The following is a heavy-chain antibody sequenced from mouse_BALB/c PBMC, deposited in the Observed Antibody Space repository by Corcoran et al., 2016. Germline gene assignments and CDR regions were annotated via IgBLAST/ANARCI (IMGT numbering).Heavy chain of an antibody. D-gene: IGHD2-1*01. J-gene: IGHJ1*01. V-gene: IGHV3-6*02. CDR2: ISYDGSN. CDR1: GYSIPSGYY. Sequence: DVQLQESGPGLVQPSQSLSLPCSVTGYSIPSGYYWNWIRQFPGNKLEWMGYISYDGSNNYNPSLKNRISITRDTSKNQFFLKLNSVTTEDTATYYGASGNYWYFDVWGAGTTVTVSS. CDR3: ASGNYWYFDV.